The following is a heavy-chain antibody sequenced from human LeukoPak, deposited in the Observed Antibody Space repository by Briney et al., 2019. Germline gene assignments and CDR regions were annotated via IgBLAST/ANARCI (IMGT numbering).Heavy chain of an antibody. V-gene: IGHV3-9*01. CDR2: ISWNSGSI. D-gene: IGHD1-26*01. CDR3: AKEKDYSGSTQFDY. J-gene: IGHJ4*02. Sequence: GGSLRLSCAASRFSFDAYAMHCVRQAPGKGLEWVSGISWNSGSIGDADSVKGRFTISRDNAKNSLYLQMNSLRAEDTALYYCAKEKDYSGSTQFDYWGQGTLVTVSS. CDR1: RFSFDAYA.